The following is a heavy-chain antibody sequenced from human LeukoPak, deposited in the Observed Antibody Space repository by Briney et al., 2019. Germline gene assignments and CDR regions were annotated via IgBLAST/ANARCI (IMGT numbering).Heavy chain of an antibody. CDR1: GASISSYS. V-gene: IGHV4-4*07. J-gene: IGHJ5*02. Sequence: PSETLSLTCTVSGASISSYSWTWIRQPAGKGLEWIGRIYTSGSTNYNPSLKSRVTMSVDTSKNQFSLKLSSVTAADTAVYYCARLDCSSTSCYWFEPWGQGTLVTVSS. D-gene: IGHD2-2*01. CDR2: IYTSGST. CDR3: ARLDCSSTSCYWFEP.